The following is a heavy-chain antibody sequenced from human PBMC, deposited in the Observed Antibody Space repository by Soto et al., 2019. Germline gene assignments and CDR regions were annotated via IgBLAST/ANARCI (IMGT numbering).Heavy chain of an antibody. CDR2: ISSSGSTI. Sequence: PGGSLRLSCAASGFTFSSYEMNWVRQAPGKXLEWVSYISSSGSTIYYADSVKGRFTISRDNAKNSLYLQMNSLRAEDAAVYYCARDPRIAAAGPYPPSVYYYYYGMDVWGQGTTVTVSS. D-gene: IGHD6-13*01. J-gene: IGHJ6*02. V-gene: IGHV3-48*03. CDR1: GFTFSSYE. CDR3: ARDPRIAAAGPYPPSVYYYYYGMDV.